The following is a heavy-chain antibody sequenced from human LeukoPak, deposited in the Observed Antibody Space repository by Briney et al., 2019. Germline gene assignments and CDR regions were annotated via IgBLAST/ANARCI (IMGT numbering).Heavy chain of an antibody. CDR2: INHSGST. Sequence: PSETLSLTCAVYGGSFSGYYWSWIRQPPGKGLEWIGEINHSGSTNYNPSLKSRVTISVDTSKNQFSLKLSSVTAADTAVYYCAVLYGSGSYWGQGTLVTVSS. D-gene: IGHD3-10*01. J-gene: IGHJ4*02. CDR3: AVLYGSGSY. V-gene: IGHV4-34*01. CDR1: GGSFSGYY.